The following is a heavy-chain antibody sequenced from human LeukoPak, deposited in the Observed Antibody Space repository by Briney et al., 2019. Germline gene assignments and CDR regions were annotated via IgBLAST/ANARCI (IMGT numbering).Heavy chain of an antibody. CDR2: IYYSGSA. D-gene: IGHD2-21*01. J-gene: IGHJ5*02. CDR3: ARDQKGGYSIWWFDP. CDR1: GGSISSGGYY. Sequence: SQTLSLTCTVSGGSISSGGYYWSWIRQHPGKGLEWIGYIYYSGSAYYNPSLKSRVTISVDTSKNQFSLKLSSVTAADTAVYYCARDQKGGYSIWWFDPWGQGTLVTVSS. V-gene: IGHV4-31*03.